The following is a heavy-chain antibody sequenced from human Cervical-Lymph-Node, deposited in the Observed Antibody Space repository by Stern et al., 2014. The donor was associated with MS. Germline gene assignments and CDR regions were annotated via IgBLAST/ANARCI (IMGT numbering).Heavy chain of an antibody. CDR3: ARHVQGFDY. J-gene: IGHJ4*02. Sequence: EVQLVQSGAEVKKPGGSLKISCKVSGYSFTIYYIAWVRQMPGNGLGCLSVIYPYDSDTTYNPTFQGQVAISADKTITTACLQRSSLRASDTAMYYCARHVQGFDYWGQGTLVTVSS. CDR2: IYPYDSDT. CDR1: GYSFTIYY. V-gene: IGHV5-51*01.